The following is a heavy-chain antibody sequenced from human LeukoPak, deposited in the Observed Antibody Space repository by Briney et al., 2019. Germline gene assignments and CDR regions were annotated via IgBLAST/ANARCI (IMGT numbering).Heavy chain of an antibody. D-gene: IGHD7-27*01. J-gene: IGHJ4*02. V-gene: IGHV1-46*01. Sequence: GASVKVSCKASGYSFTTYNMHWVRQAPGQGPAWIGIINPSGGSPTYAQKFQGGVSVTTDTSTGTVYLELSSLRSEDTAIYYCARDNTNWSFDYWGQGTLVTVSS. CDR3: ARDNTNWSFDY. CDR1: GYSFTTYN. CDR2: INPSGGSP.